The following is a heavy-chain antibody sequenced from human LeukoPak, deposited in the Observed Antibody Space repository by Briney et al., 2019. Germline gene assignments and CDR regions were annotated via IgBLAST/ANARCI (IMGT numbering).Heavy chain of an antibody. CDR1: GFTFSSYS. V-gene: IGHV3-21*04. D-gene: IGHD3-10*01. CDR3: AKAIGYYGSGSFAIDY. CDR2: ISSSSGSI. J-gene: IGHJ4*02. Sequence: GGSLRLSCAASGFTFSSYSMNWVRQAPGKGLEWVSSISSSSGSIYYADSVKGRFTISRDNSKNSLYVQMNSLRAEDTAVYYCAKAIGYYGSGSFAIDYWGQGTLVTVSS.